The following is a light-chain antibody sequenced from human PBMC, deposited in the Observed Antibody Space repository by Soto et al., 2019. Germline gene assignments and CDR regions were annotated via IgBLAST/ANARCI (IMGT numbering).Light chain of an antibody. J-gene: IGKJ5*01. V-gene: IGKV2-28*01. CDR1: QSLLHSNGRIY. CDR2: LAY. Sequence: EIVMTQSPLSLSVTPGEPASISCRATQSLLHSNGRIYLDWYLQKPGQSPQVLIQLAYNRASGVPDRFSGSLSGTEFTLKISRVQAEDVGVYYCMQSLQVPITFGQGTRLDIK. CDR3: MQSLQVPIT.